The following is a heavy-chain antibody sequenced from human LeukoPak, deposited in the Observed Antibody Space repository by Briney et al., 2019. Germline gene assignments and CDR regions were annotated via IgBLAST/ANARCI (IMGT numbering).Heavy chain of an antibody. J-gene: IGHJ3*02. D-gene: IGHD2-8*01. CDR2: IFNTGST. Sequence: SETLSLTCTVSGVSISSNYWTCIRQTPGNGLGWIGSIFNTGSTNYNPSLKSRVTISLDTSKNQFSLKLSSETAADTAVYYCARALRGLGVFDIWGQGTMVTVSS. CDR3: ARALRGLGVFDI. CDR1: GVSISSNY. V-gene: IGHV4-59*01.